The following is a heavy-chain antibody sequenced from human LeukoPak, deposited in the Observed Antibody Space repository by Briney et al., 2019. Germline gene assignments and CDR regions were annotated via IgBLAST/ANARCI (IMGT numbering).Heavy chain of an antibody. J-gene: IGHJ4*02. CDR3: ARDRQYDSSGYYFGRSDFDY. CDR2: IKQDGSEK. V-gene: IGHV3-7*01. Sequence: GGSLRLSCAASRFTFSSYWMSWVRQAPGKGLEWVANIKQDGSEKYYVDSVKGRFTISRDNAKNSLYLQMNSLRAEDTAVYYCARDRQYDSSGYYFGRSDFDYWGQGTLVTVSS. D-gene: IGHD3-22*01. CDR1: RFTFSSYW.